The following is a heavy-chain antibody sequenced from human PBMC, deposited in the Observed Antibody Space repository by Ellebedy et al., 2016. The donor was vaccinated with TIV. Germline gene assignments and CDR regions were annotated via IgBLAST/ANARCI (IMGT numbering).Heavy chain of an antibody. CDR1: GFMFVDYA. CDR2: ISGDGGST. CDR3: ARDRQTSTYPDY. V-gene: IGHV3-43*02. Sequence: GGSLRLSCAASGFMFVDYAMHWVRQVPGKGLEWVSVISGDGGSTYYTDSVKGRFTISRDNSKTSLYLQMNSLRTEDTALYYCARDRQTSTYPDYWGQGTLVTVSS. J-gene: IGHJ4*02.